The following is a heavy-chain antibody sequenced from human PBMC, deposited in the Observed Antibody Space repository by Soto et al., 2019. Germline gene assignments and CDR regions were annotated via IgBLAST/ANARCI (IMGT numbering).Heavy chain of an antibody. V-gene: IGHV1-69*01. CDR2: IIPIFGTA. CDR3: ARDGKVAGYNQAYYFDY. J-gene: IGHJ4*02. CDR1: GGTFSSYA. Sequence: QVQLVQSGAEVKKPGSSVKVSCKASGGTFSSYAISWVRQAPGQGVEWMGGIIPIFGTANYAQKFQGRVTITADESTSTAYMELSSLRSEDTAVYYCARDGKVAGYNQAYYFDYWGQGTLVTVSS. D-gene: IGHD5-12*01.